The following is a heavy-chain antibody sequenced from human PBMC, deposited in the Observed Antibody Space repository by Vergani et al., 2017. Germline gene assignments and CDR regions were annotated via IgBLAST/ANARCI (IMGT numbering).Heavy chain of an antibody. CDR1: GFTFDDYA. CDR2: ISWNSGSI. D-gene: IGHD3-10*01. V-gene: IGHV3-9*01. Sequence: EVQLVESGGGLVQPGRSLRLSCAASGFTFDDYAMHWVRQAPGKGLEWVSGISWNSGSIGYADSVKGRFTISRDNAKNSLYLQMNSLRAEDTAVYYCARDATYYYGSGFDYWGQGTLVTVSS. J-gene: IGHJ4*02. CDR3: ARDATYYYGSGFDY.